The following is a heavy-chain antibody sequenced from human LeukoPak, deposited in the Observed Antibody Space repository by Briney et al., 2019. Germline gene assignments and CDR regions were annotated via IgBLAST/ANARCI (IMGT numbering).Heavy chain of an antibody. Sequence: PSETLSLTCTVSGGSISSYYWSWIRKPAGKGLEWLGRIYTSGSTNYNPSLKSRVTMSVDTSKNQFSLKLSSVTAADTAVYYCARDVGYCSSTSCYSWFDPWGQGTLVTVSS. CDR1: GGSISSYY. CDR2: IYTSGST. V-gene: IGHV4-4*07. D-gene: IGHD2-2*02. CDR3: ARDVGYCSSTSCYSWFDP. J-gene: IGHJ5*02.